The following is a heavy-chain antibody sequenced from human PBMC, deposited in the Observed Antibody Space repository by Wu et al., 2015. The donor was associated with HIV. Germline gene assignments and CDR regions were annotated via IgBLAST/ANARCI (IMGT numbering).Heavy chain of an antibody. CDR2: INPSENRV. J-gene: IGHJ3*02. D-gene: IGHD5-24*01. V-gene: IGHV1-46*03. CDR3: ANRNRVGNMEAFDI. Sequence: QVQLVQSGAEVKKPGASVKVSCKASGYTFTTYYIHWERQAHGQGLEWVGVINPSENRVSYAQTFQGRVTMTRDTSTNTVYMELRSLKTEDTAVYFCANRNRVGNMEAFDIWGQGTKVIVSS. CDR1: GYTFTTYY.